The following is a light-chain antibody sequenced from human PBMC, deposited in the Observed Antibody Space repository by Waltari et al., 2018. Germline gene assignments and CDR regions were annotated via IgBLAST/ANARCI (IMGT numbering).Light chain of an antibody. CDR1: QTVFYSSNNRNY. CDR2: WAS. CDR3: QQYYNIPLT. V-gene: IGKV4-1*01. J-gene: IGKJ4*01. Sequence: DIVMTQSPDSLAVSLGERATINCKSSQTVFYSSNNRNYVAWYQEKPGQPPKLLIYWASAREAGGPDRFSGSGSGTDFTRTISSVQAEDVAVYFCQQYYNIPLTVGGGTKVEIK.